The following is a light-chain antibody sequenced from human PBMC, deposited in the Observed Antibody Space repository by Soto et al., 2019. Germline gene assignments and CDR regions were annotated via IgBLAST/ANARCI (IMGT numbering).Light chain of an antibody. Sequence: DIQMTQSPSTLSSSLGDSVTITCRASQSISSWLAWYQQKTGKAPKLLIYDDSSLESGVPSRFSGSGSGTELNLTISRLQPDDFATYYCQKYNSYSKTCGQGTKVDIK. V-gene: IGKV1-5*01. J-gene: IGKJ1*01. CDR2: DDS. CDR3: QKYNSYSKT. CDR1: QSISSW.